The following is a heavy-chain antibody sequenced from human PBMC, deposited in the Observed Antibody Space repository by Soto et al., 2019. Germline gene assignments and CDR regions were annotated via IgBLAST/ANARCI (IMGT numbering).Heavy chain of an antibody. CDR3: ARGRTSSPTPGDY. Sequence: QVQLQESGPGLVKPSQTLSLTCTVSGGAISRGGYYWSWIRQHPGKGLEWIGYIYYSGSTYYHPSLKIRVTISVDTAKHQFSLKLSSVTAADTAVYYCARGRTSSPTPGDYWGQGTLVTFSS. CDR1: GGAISRGGYY. D-gene: IGHD2-2*01. J-gene: IGHJ4*02. CDR2: IYYSGST. V-gene: IGHV4-31*03.